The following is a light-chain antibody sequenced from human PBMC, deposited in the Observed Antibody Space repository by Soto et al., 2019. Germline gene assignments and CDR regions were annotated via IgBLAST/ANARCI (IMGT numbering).Light chain of an antibody. V-gene: IGKV1-39*01. CDR2: AAS. CDR1: QSISGY. CDR3: QQSYSTPLT. Sequence: DIQMTQSPSSLSASVGDRVTISCRASQSISGYLNWFQQKPGKAPKLLIYAASSLQSGVPSRFSGSGSGTDFTLTISSLQPEDFATYYCQQSYSTPLTFGGATKV. J-gene: IGKJ4*01.